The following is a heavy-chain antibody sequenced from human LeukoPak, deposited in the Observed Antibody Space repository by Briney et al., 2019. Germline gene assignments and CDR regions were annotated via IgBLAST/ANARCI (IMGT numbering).Heavy chain of an antibody. V-gene: IGHV3-7*04. J-gene: IGHJ6*02. CDR1: GFTFSSYW. CDR2: IKQDGSEK. D-gene: IGHD1-26*01. CDR3: ARGGALVGNPIENYYYYYGMDV. Sequence: GGSLRLSCAASGFTFSSYWMSWVRQAPGKGLEWVANIKQDGSEKYYVDSVKGRFTISRDNAKNSLYLQMNSLRAEDTAVYYCARGGALVGNPIENYYYYYGMDVWGQGTTVTVSS.